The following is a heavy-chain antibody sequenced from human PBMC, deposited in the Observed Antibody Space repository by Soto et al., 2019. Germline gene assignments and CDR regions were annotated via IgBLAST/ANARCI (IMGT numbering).Heavy chain of an antibody. CDR1: GFDFSNFY. CDR2: ISGSGTII. V-gene: IGHV3-11*01. Sequence: QVHVVQSGGGLVKPGGSLRLSCAASGFDFSNFYMSWIRQAPGKGLEWVAYISGSGTIIFYADSVKGRFTISRRDPNTSVYLQMDSLRVDDTGVYYCARESRKSPTRGMDVWGQGTTVTVSS. J-gene: IGHJ6*02. CDR3: ARESRKSPTRGMDV.